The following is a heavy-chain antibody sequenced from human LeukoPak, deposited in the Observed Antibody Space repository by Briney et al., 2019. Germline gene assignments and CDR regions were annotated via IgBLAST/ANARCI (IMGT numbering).Heavy chain of an antibody. CDR2: IIPIFGTA. CDR3: ATKVRGVMTTLWYYYMDV. V-gene: IGHV1-69*13. D-gene: IGHD3-10*01. J-gene: IGHJ6*03. Sequence: ASXKVSCKASGYTFTSYYMHWVRQAPRQGLEWMGGIIPIFGTANYAQKFQGRVTITADESTSTAYMELSSLRSEDTAVYYCATKVRGVMTTLWYYYMDVWGKGTTVTVSS. CDR1: GYTFTSYY.